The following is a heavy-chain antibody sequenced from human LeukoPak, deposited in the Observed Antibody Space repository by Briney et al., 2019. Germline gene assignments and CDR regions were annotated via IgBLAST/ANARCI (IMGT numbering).Heavy chain of an antibody. J-gene: IGHJ6*04. V-gene: IGHV1-69*01. CDR3: ARDDGEVATGYYYGMDV. CDR2: IIPIFGTA. Sequence: SVKVSCKASGGTFSSYAISWVRHAPGQGLEWMGGIIPIFGTANYAQKFQGRVTITADESTSTAYMELSSLRSEDTAVYYCARDDGEVATGYYYGMDVWCKGTTVTVSS. CDR1: GGTFSSYA. D-gene: IGHD5-12*01.